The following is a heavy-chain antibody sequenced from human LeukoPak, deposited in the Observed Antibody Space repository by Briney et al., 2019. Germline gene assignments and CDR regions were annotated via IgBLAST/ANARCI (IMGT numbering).Heavy chain of an antibody. CDR1: GFTFSSYD. J-gene: IGHJ4*02. CDR3: AKDSSSFIFDY. V-gene: IGHV3-30*18. CDR2: ISYDGSNK. Sequence: GGSLRLSCAASGFTFSSYDMHWVRQAPGKGLEWVAVISYDGSNKYYADSVKGRFTISRDNSKSTLYLQMNSLRAEDTAVYYCAKDSSSFIFDYWGQGTLVTVSS. D-gene: IGHD6-13*01.